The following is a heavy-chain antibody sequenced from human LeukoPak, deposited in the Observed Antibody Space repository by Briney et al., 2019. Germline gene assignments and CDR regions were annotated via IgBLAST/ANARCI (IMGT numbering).Heavy chain of an antibody. V-gene: IGHV3-15*01. J-gene: IGHJ4*02. CDR2: IRSNAHGGAT. CDR1: GFAFGFAW. CDR3: ACGSNSHDSSDFDN. D-gene: IGHD3-22*01. Sequence: PGGSLRLSCTASGFAFGFAWMIWVRQAPGKGLEWVGRIRSNAHGGATEYAAPVKGRFIISREDSKTTFYLEMNSLRAEDTAVYYCACGSNSHDSSDFDNWGRGTLVTVSS.